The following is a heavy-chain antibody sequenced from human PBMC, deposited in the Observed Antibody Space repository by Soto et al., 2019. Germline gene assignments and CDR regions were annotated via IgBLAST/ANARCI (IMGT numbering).Heavy chain of an antibody. CDR1: GYTFTSYD. D-gene: IGHD6-13*01. J-gene: IGHJ5*02. V-gene: IGHV1-8*01. CDR3: ARGISIAAAGTRINWFDP. Sequence: GASVKVSCKASGYTFTSYDINWVRQATGQGLEWMGWMNPNSGNTGYAQKFQGRVTMTRNTSISTAYMELSSLRSEDTAVYYCARGISIAAAGTRINWFDPWGQGTHVTVSS. CDR2: MNPNSGNT.